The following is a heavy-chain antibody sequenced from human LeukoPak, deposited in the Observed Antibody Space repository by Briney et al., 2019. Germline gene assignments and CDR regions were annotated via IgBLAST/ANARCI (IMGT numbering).Heavy chain of an antibody. CDR3: ARHAGGISATGTRPFDY. J-gene: IGHJ4*02. V-gene: IGHV4-39*01. CDR1: GASFSSSTYY. D-gene: IGHD6-13*01. Sequence: PSETLSLTCTVPGASFSSSTYYWGWIRQPPGKGLEWIGSIYYSGSTYYNPSLKSRVTMSVDTFKNQFSLKLSSVTAADTAVYYCARHAGGISATGTRPFDYWGQGTLVTVSS. CDR2: IYYSGST.